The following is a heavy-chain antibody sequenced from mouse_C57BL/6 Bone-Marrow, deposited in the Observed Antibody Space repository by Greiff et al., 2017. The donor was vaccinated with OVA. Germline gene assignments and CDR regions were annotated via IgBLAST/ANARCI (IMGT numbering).Heavy chain of an antibody. V-gene: IGHV5-4*03. Sequence: EVKLVESGGGLVKPGGSLKLSCAASGFTFSSYAMSWVRQTPEKRLEWVATISDGGSYTYYPDNVKGRFTISRDNAKNNLYLQMSHLKSEDTAMYSCARGTTVAYFDYWGQGTTLTVSS. J-gene: IGHJ2*01. CDR2: ISDGGSYT. CDR3: ARGTTVAYFDY. CDR1: GFTFSSYA. D-gene: IGHD1-1*01.